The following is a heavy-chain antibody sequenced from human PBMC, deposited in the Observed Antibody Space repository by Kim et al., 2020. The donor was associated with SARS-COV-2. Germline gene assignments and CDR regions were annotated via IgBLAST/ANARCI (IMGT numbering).Heavy chain of an antibody. V-gene: IGHV3-23*01. J-gene: IGHJ4*02. CDR1: GFTFSSYA. CDR3: AKDGEDIVVVVAATHFDY. Sequence: GGSLRLSCAASGFTFSSYAMSWVRQAPGKGLEWVSAISGSGGSTYYADSVKGRFTISRDNSKNTLYLQMNSLRAEDTAVYYCAKDGEDIVVVVAATHFDYWGQGTLVTISS. CDR2: ISGSGGST. D-gene: IGHD2-15*01.